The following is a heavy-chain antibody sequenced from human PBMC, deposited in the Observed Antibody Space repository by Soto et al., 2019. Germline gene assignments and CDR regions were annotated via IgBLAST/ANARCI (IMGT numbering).Heavy chain of an antibody. Sequence: QVQLVESGGGEVQPGTSLRLSCIASGFIFSNNGMHWVRQAPGKGLEWVALVSHDGRKTFYADSVKGRLTIYRANSKNPVYLPMNNLRPEDTAVYRCARNLMQWATVATVYAMVVWGQGTTVTVSS. CDR2: VSHDGRKT. D-gene: IGHD6-19*01. V-gene: IGHV3-30*03. J-gene: IGHJ6*02. CDR1: GFIFSNNG. CDR3: ARNLMQWATVATVYAMVV.